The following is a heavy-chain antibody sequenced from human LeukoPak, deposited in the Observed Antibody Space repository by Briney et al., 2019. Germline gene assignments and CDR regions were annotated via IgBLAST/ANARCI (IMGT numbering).Heavy chain of an antibody. V-gene: IGHV1-69*01. Sequence: GASVKVSCKASGGTFSSYAISWVRPAPGQGLEWMGGIIPIFGTANYAQKFQGRVTITADESTSTAYMELSSLRSEDTAVYYCARCAMVRGVTTDGYYFDYWGQGTLVTVSS. CDR2: IIPIFGTA. CDR1: GGTFSSYA. J-gene: IGHJ4*02. D-gene: IGHD3-10*01. CDR3: ARCAMVRGVTTDGYYFDY.